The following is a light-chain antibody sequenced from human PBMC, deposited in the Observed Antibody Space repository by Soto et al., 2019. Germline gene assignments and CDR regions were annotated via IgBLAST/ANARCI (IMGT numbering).Light chain of an antibody. CDR2: GNS. CDR3: QSYDSSLRV. J-gene: IGLJ1*01. Sequence: QSVLTQPPSVSGAPGQRVTISCTGSSSNIGAGYDVHWYQQLPGTDPKLLIYGNSNRPSGVPDRFSGSKSGTSASLAITGLRAEDEADYYCQSYDSSLRVFETGTKVTVL. CDR1: SSNIGAGYD. V-gene: IGLV1-40*01.